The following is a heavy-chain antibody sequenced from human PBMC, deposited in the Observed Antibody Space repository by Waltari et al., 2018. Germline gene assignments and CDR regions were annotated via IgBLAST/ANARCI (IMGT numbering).Heavy chain of an antibody. CDR2: MNPNSGNT. D-gene: IGHD6-19*01. J-gene: IGHJ3*01. Sequence: QVQPVQPGAEVKKPGDSVKDHCRASSYSLMTHDTHLARQATGQRLEWMGWMNPNSGNTGYAQKFQGRVTMTRNTSISTAYMELSSLRSEDTAVYYCARSTRSGWTHFWGQGTMVTVSS. CDR1: SYSLMTHD. CDR3: ARSTRSGWTHF. V-gene: IGHV1-8*01.